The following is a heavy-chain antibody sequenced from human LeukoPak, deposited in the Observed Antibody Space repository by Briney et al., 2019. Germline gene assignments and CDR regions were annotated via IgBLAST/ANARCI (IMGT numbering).Heavy chain of an antibody. V-gene: IGHV1-18*01. J-gene: IGHJ4*02. CDR3: ARDTTVYYDSSGYIDY. D-gene: IGHD3-22*01. CDR2: ISAYSGNT. CDR1: GYTFTSYG. Sequence: ASVKVSCKASGYTFTSYGISWVRQAPGQGLEWTGWISAYSGNTNYAQKLQGRVTMTTDTSTSTAYMELRSLRSDDTAVYYCARDTTVYYDSSGYIDYWGQGTLVTVSS.